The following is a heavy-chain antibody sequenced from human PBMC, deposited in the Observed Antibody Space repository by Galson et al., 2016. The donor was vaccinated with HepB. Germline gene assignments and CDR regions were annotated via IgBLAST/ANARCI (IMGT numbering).Heavy chain of an antibody. J-gene: IGHJ3*02. CDR3: AIPRVPSGTPHDAFNI. D-gene: IGHD6-25*01. Sequence: QSGAEVKEPGESLRISCKGSGYNLINNWISWVRQMPGKGLEWMGRIDPRDSYTNYSPSFQGHVTISADNSVNTAYLQLTSLKASDTAVYYCAIPRVPSGTPHDAFNIWGQGTVVTVSS. V-gene: IGHV5-10-1*01. CDR2: IDPRDSYT. CDR1: GYNLINNW.